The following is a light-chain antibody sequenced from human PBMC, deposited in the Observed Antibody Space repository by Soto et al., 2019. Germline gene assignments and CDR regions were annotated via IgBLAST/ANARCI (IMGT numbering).Light chain of an antibody. CDR3: QQYNNWPLYT. CDR2: GAS. CDR1: QSVSSN. Sequence: EIVMTQSPATLSVSPGERATLSCRASQSVSSNLAWYQQKPGQAPRLLIYGASTRATGITARFSGSGSGTEFTLTIRSLQSDAFAVYYCQQYNNWPLYTFGQGTKLEIK. J-gene: IGKJ2*01. V-gene: IGKV3-15*01.